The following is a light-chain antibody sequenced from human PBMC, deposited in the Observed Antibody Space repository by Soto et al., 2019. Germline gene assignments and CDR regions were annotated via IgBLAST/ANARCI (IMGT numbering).Light chain of an antibody. CDR2: GAS. CDR1: ETVRTL. V-gene: IGKV3-11*01. J-gene: IGKJ1*01. CDR3: QQHSHWPPWT. Sequence: EVVLTQSPATLSLSPGERATLSCRASETVRTLVDWYQQKPGQSPRLLIYGASNRATGIPARFSGSGSGTDFTLTISNLEPEDFAVYYCQQHSHWPPWTFCQGTRVK.